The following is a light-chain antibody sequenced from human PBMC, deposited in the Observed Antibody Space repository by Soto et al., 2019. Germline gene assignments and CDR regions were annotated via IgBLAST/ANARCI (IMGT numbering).Light chain of an antibody. Sequence: DIQMTQSPSSLSASLGDRVTITCRASQGIGVYLAWFQQKPRKVPKLLIYAASILQSGVPCRFSGSGSGTDFTLTISSLQPEDVATYYCQKYNSAPLTFGRGTKVEIK. CDR1: QGIGVY. CDR2: AAS. CDR3: QKYNSAPLT. V-gene: IGKV1-27*01. J-gene: IGKJ4*01.